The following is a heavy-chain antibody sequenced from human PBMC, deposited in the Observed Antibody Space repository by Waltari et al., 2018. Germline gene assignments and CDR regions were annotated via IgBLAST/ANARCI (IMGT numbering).Heavy chain of an antibody. D-gene: IGHD6-6*01. V-gene: IGHV4-59*01. J-gene: IGHJ4*02. CDR2: IYYSGST. CDR3: ARDKQLGDWGDYFDY. Sequence: QVQLQESGPGLVKPSETLSLTCTVSGGSISSYYRSWIRQPPGKGLEWIGYIYYSGSTNYNPSLKSRVTISVDTSKNQFSLKLSSVTAADTAVYYCARDKQLGDWGDYFDYWGQGTLVTVSS. CDR1: GGSISSYY.